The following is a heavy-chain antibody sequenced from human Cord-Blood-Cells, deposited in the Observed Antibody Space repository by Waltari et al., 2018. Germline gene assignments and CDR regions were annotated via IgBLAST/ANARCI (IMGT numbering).Heavy chain of an antibody. CDR3: ARQLWFGELLFDAFDI. CDR2: IYYSGST. Sequence: QLQLQESGPGLVKPSETLSLTCTVSGGSISSSSYSWGWIRQPPGKGLEWIGSIYYSGSTYYNPSLKSRVTISVDTSKNQFSLKLSSVTAADTAVYYCARQLWFGELLFDAFDIWGQGTMVTVSS. V-gene: IGHV4-39*01. CDR1: GGSISSSSYS. J-gene: IGHJ3*02. D-gene: IGHD3-10*01.